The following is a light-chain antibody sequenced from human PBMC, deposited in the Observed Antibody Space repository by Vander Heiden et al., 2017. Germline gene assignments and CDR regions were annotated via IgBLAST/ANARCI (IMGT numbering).Light chain of an antibody. CDR3: KQYYIAPLT. V-gene: IGKV4-1*01. J-gene: IGKJ4*02. CDR2: WAS. Sequence: DIVMTQSPDSLAVSLGERATINCKSSQSVLYSSNNNNYLAWYQQKPGQPPKLLIYWASTRQSGVPDRFSGSGSGTDFTLTISSLQADDVAVYYCKQYYIAPLTFGGGTRVEIK. CDR1: QSVLYSSNNNNY.